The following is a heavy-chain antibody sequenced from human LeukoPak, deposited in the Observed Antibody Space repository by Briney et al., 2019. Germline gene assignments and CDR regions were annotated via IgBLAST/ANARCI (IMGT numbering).Heavy chain of an antibody. D-gene: IGHD6-19*01. V-gene: IGHV3-33*01. CDR3: ARAPRAVAVYFDY. Sequence: GRSLRLSCAASGFTLRTYGMHWVRQAPGKGLEWVAVIWYDGSHKYHADSVKGRFTISRDNSKNTLYLQMNSLRAEDTAVYYCARAPRAVAVYFDYWGQGTLVTVSS. J-gene: IGHJ4*02. CDR2: IWYDGSHK. CDR1: GFTLRTYG.